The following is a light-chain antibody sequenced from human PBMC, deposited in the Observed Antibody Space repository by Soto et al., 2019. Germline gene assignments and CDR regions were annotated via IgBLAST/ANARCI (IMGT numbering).Light chain of an antibody. V-gene: IGKV1-39*01. CDR3: QQSYSTPVG. Sequence: DIQMTQSPSSLSASVGDRVTITCRASQSISSYLNWYQQKPGKAPKLLIYAASSLQSGVPSRFSGSGSGTDFTLTIISLQPEDFATYYCQQSYSTPVGFGQGTKVEIK. CDR1: QSISSY. CDR2: AAS. J-gene: IGKJ1*01.